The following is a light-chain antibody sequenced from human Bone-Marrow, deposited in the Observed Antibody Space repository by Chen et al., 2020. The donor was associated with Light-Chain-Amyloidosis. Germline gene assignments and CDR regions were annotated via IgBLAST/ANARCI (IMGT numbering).Light chain of an antibody. Sequence: QSSLTPPASVSWSPGQSITISCTGTSGDVGTYNYVSWYQQHPGKAPKVMIYAVSNRPSGVSNRFSGSKSGNTASLTISGLQAEDEADYYCSSFTSSSSYVFGPGTKVTVL. CDR1: SGDVGTYNY. V-gene: IGLV2-14*01. CDR2: AVS. CDR3: SSFTSSSSYV. J-gene: IGLJ1*01.